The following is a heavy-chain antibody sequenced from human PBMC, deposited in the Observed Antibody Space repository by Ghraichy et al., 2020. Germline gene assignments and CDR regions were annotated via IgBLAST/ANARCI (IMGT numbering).Heavy chain of an antibody. D-gene: IGHD2-21*01. Sequence: GGSLRLSCAASGFSFSNYIMHWVRQAPGKGLEWVSHITSSSRTISYADSVKGRFTVSRDNAKNSLFLQMNSLRDEDTAVYYCARASRVVRFYYYDALDVWGQGTTVTVSS. CDR1: GFSFSNYI. J-gene: IGHJ6*02. V-gene: IGHV3-48*02. CDR3: ARASRVVRFYYYDALDV. CDR2: ITSSSRTI.